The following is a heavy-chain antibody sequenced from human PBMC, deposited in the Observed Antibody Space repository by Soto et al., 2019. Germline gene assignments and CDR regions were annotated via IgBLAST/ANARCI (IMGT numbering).Heavy chain of an antibody. CDR1: DGSFSGYY. CDR2: ISHSGST. V-gene: IGHV4-34*01. Sequence: PSETLSLTCAVSDGSFSGYYWSWIRQPPGKGLEWIGEISHSGSTKYNPSLRSRVTISVDTSKNQLSLKLSSVTAADTAVYYCARGPRPNYSSVWPSLDFWGQGTLVTSPQ. J-gene: IGHJ4*02. CDR3: ARGPRPNYSSVWPSLDF. D-gene: IGHD6-19*01.